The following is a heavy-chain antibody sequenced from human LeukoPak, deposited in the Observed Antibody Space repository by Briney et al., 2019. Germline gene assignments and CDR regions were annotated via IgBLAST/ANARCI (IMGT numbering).Heavy chain of an antibody. D-gene: IGHD2-2*01. J-gene: IGHJ3*02. CDR1: GVTFSSHA. Sequence: GGSLRLSCAASGVTFSSHAMSWVRQAPGKGLEWVSGITGSGGSTYYAESVKGRFTISRDNSKNTLYLQMNSLRAEDTAVYYCARDGHCSSTSCFYDAFDIWGQGTMVTVSS. CDR3: ARDGHCSSTSCFYDAFDI. V-gene: IGHV3-23*01. CDR2: ITGSGGST.